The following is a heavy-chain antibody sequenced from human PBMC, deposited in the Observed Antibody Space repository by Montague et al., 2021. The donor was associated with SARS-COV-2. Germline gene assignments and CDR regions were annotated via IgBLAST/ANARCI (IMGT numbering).Heavy chain of an antibody. CDR2: INWNGGST. J-gene: IGHJ6*02. CDR3: ARGIVGATVPLDYYYGMDV. CDR1: GFTFGDHG. D-gene: IGHD1-26*01. V-gene: IGHV3-20*04. Sequence: SLRLSCAASGFTFGDHGMSWVRQAPGKGLEWVSGINWNGGSTGYADSVKGRFTISRDNAKNSLYMQMSSLGAEDTALYYCARGIVGATVPLDYYYGMDVWGQGTTVTVSS.